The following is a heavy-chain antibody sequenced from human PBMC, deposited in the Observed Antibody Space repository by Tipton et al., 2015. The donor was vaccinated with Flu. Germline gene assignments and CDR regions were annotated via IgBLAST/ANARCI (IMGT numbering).Heavy chain of an antibody. V-gene: IGHV3-23*03. D-gene: IGHD3-16*02. Sequence: SLRLSCAASGFTFSNYAMNWVRQAPGKGLEWISLIYSAGSTYYADSVKGRFTISRDNSKNAVFLQMNTLRAEDTAVYYCARVLSSEYYYGMDVWGQGTTVTVSS. CDR1: GFTFSNYA. CDR3: ARVLSSEYYYGMDV. J-gene: IGHJ6*02. CDR2: IYSAGST.